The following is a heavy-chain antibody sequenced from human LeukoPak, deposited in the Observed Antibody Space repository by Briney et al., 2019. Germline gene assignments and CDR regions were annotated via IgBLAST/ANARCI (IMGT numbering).Heavy chain of an antibody. CDR3: ARDILPSYSGYDRTLPDY. CDR1: GYTFTSYY. V-gene: IGHV1-46*01. D-gene: IGHD5-12*01. CDR2: INPSGGST. Sequence: ASVKVSCKASGYTFTSYYMHWVRQAPGQGLEWMGIINPSGGSTSYAQKFQGRVTMTRDTSTSTVYMELSSLKSADTAVYYCARDILPSYSGYDRTLPDYWGQGTLVTVSS. J-gene: IGHJ4*02.